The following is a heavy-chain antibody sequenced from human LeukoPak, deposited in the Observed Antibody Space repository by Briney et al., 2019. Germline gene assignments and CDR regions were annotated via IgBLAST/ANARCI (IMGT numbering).Heavy chain of an antibody. CDR3: ARERIGYSSSWEFDY. J-gene: IGHJ4*02. D-gene: IGHD6-6*01. Sequence: SVKVSCKASGGTFSSYAISWVRQAPGQGLEWMGGITPIFGTANYAQKFQGRVTITTDESTSTAYMELSSLRSEDTAVYYCARERIGYSSSWEFDYWGQGTLVTVSS. V-gene: IGHV1-69*05. CDR2: ITPIFGTA. CDR1: GGTFSSYA.